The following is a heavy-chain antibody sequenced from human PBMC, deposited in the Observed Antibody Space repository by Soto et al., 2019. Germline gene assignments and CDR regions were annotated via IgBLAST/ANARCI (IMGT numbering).Heavy chain of an antibody. CDR3: AKAMVVVTAISGGGRFDK. Sequence: GGSLRLSCAASGFTFSRYGMHWVRQAPGKGLEWVAVISYDGSNKYCADSVKGRFTISRDNSKNTLYLQMNSLRAEDTAVYYCAKAMVVVTAISGGGRFDKWGQGTLVTVSS. D-gene: IGHD2-21*02. CDR1: GFTFSRYG. V-gene: IGHV3-30*18. J-gene: IGHJ3*02. CDR2: ISYDGSNK.